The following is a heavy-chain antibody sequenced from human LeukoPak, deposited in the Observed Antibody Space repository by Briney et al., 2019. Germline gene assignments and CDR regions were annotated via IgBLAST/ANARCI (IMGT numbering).Heavy chain of an antibody. V-gene: IGHV3-48*03. Sequence: GGSLRLSCAASGFTFSSYEMNWVRQAPGKGLEWVSYVSSSGSTIYYADSVKGRFTISRDNAKNSLYLQMNSLRDEDTAVYYCARDRSSSWSGDYWGQGTLVTVSS. CDR1: GFTFSSYE. D-gene: IGHD6-13*01. CDR2: VSSSGSTI. J-gene: IGHJ4*02. CDR3: ARDRSSSWSGDY.